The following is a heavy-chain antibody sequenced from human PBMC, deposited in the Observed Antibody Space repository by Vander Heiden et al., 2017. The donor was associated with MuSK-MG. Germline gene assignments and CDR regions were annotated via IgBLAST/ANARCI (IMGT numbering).Heavy chain of an antibody. Sequence: EVQLLESGGGLVQPGGSLRLSCAASGFTFSSYAMSWVRQAPGKGLEWVSAISGSGGSTYYADSVKGRFTISRDNSKNTLYLQMNSPRAEDTAVYYCALRNAIFGVAYWGQGTLVTVSS. CDR2: ISGSGGST. CDR1: GFTFSSYA. V-gene: IGHV3-23*01. D-gene: IGHD3-3*01. CDR3: ALRNAIFGVAY. J-gene: IGHJ4*02.